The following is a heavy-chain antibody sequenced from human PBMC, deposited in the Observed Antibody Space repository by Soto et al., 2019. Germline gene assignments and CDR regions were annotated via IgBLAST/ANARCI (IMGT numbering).Heavy chain of an antibody. CDR1: GYSFTSYC. Sequence: ASLKVSWKAYGYSFTSYCISWVRQAPGQELEWMGWINPNSGGTNYAQKFQGRATMTRDTSISTAYMELSRLRAEDTAVYYCASWELQQGYWGQGTLVTVSS. CDR3: ASWELQQGY. V-gene: IGHV1-2*02. CDR2: INPNSGGT. J-gene: IGHJ4*02. D-gene: IGHD1-26*01.